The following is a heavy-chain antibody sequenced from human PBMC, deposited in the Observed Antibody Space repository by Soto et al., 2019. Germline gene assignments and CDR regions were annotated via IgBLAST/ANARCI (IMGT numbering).Heavy chain of an antibody. Sequence: PGGSVRLSCAASGFTVSSNYMSWVRQAPGKGLEWVSVIYSGGSTYYADSVKGRFTISRDNSKNTLYLQMNSLRAEDTAVYYCARDSLYCTNGVCYANWGQGTLVTVSS. V-gene: IGHV3-66*01. CDR2: IYSGGST. J-gene: IGHJ4*02. CDR1: GFTVSSNY. CDR3: ARDSLYCTNGVCYAN. D-gene: IGHD2-8*01.